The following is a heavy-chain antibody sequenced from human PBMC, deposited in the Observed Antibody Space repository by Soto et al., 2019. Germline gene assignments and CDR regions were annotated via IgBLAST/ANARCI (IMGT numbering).Heavy chain of an antibody. CDR2: MNPNSGNT. CDR1: GYTVTSHD. D-gene: IGHD4-17*01. J-gene: IGHJ4*02. V-gene: IGHV1-8*01. CDR3: ARWDYGDYARFDY. Sequence: QVQLVQSGAEVKKSGASVKVSCKASGYTVTSHDINWVRQATGQGLEWRGWMNPNSGNTGYAQKFQGRVTMTRNTSISTAYMELSSLRSEDTAVYYCARWDYGDYARFDYWGQGTMVTVSS.